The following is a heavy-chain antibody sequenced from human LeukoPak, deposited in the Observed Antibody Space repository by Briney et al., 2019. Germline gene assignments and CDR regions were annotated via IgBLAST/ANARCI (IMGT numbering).Heavy chain of an antibody. CDR3: ARGGYSSGCLDY. CDR2: IKQDGSEK. CDR1: GFTFSNYW. V-gene: IGHV3-7*02. D-gene: IGHD6-19*01. J-gene: IGHJ4*02. Sequence: GGSLRLSCAASGFTFSNYWMSWVRQAPGKGLEWVANIKQDGSEKYYVDSVKGRFSISRDNAKNSLYLQMNSLRAEDTAVYYCARGGYSSGCLDYWGQGTLVTASS.